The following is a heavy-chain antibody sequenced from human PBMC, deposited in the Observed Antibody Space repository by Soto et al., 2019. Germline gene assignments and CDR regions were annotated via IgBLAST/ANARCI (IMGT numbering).Heavy chain of an antibody. CDR3: VRATYFSDSSGYTRCLDY. CDR2: ISGTDDYT. CDR1: GFTFSNFA. Sequence: LRLSCAASGFTFSNFAMTWVRQAPGEGLEWVSSISGTDDYTYYADSVKGRFTISRDNARNTLYLQMNSLKTEDTAVYYCVRATYFSDSSGYTRCLDYWGQGTLVTVSS. J-gene: IGHJ4*02. V-gene: IGHV3-23*01. D-gene: IGHD3-22*01.